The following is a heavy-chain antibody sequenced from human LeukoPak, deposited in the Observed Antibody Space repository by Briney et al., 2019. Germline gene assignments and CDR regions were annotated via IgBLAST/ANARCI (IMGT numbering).Heavy chain of an antibody. Sequence: PSETLSLTCTVSGGSISSYYWGWIRQPPGKGLEWIGTHSHSGSAYYNPSLRSQITMSLDTSENQLSLKLYSVTAADTAIYYCARYQTGTMFAVWGQGTLVTISS. CDR2: HSHSGSA. D-gene: IGHD1/OR15-1a*01. V-gene: IGHV4-39*07. CDR3: ARYQTGTMFAV. CDR1: GGSISSYY. J-gene: IGHJ4*02.